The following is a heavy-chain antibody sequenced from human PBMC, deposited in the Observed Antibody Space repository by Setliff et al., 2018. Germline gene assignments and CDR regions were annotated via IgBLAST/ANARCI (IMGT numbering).Heavy chain of an antibody. CDR2: IYYSGST. D-gene: IGHD6-13*01. J-gene: IGHJ4*02. V-gene: IGHV4-59*01. CDR3: ARGPVTSGWYRFDY. Sequence: PSETLSLTCTVSGGSISDYYWSWIRQAPGKGLEWIGYIYYSGSTNYNPSLKSRVTISVDTSKNQFSLKLSSVTAADSAVYYCARGPVTSGWYRFDYWGQGTLVTVS. CDR1: GGSISDYY.